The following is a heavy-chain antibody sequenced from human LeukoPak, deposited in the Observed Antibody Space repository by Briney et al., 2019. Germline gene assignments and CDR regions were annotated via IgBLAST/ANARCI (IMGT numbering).Heavy chain of an antibody. CDR1: GGSISSSSYY. Sequence: SETLSLTCTVSGGSISSSSYYWGWIRQPPGKGLEWIGSIYYSGSTYYDPSLKSRVTISVDTSKNRFSLKLSSVTAADTAVYYCARQGARGCSSYWFDPWGQGTLVTVSS. CDR2: IYYSGST. D-gene: IGHD6-6*01. CDR3: ARQGARGCSSYWFDP. V-gene: IGHV4-39*01. J-gene: IGHJ5*02.